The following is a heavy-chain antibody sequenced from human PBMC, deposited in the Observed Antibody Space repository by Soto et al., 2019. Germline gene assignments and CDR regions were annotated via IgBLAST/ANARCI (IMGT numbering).Heavy chain of an antibody. V-gene: IGHV4-34*01. D-gene: IGHD3-9*01. CDR3: ASHPYYDILTGYYRAYYYYYGMDV. J-gene: IGHJ6*02. CDR1: GGSFSGYY. CDR2: INHSGST. Sequence: LSLTCAVYGGSFSGYYWSWIRQPPGKGLEWIGEINHSGSTNYNPSLKSRVTISVDTSKNQSSLKLSSVTAADTAVYYCASHPYYDILTGYYRAYYYYYGMDVWGQGTTVTVSS.